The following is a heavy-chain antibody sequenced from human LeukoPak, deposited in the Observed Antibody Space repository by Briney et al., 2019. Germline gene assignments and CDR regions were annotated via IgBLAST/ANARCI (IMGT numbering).Heavy chain of an antibody. D-gene: IGHD3-9*01. Sequence: SETLSLTCTVSGGSISSSSYYWGWIRQPPGKGLEWIGSIYYSGSTYYNPSLKSRVTISVDTSKNQFSLKLSSVTAADTAVYYCARLHYDILTASPNYYYGMDVWGQGTTVTVSS. CDR1: GGSISSSSYY. CDR2: IYYSGST. J-gene: IGHJ6*02. CDR3: ARLHYDILTASPNYYYGMDV. V-gene: IGHV4-39*07.